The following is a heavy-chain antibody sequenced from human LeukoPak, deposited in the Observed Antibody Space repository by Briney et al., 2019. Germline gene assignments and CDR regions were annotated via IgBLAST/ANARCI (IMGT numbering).Heavy chain of an antibody. V-gene: IGHV4-34*01. CDR3: ARDLPYNYDILTGYFRWFDP. D-gene: IGHD3-9*01. Sequence: SETLSLTCAVYGGSFSGYYWSWIRQPPGKGPEWIGEINHSGSTNYNPSLKSRVTISVDTSKNQFSLKLSSVTAADTAVYYCARDLPYNYDILTGYFRWFDPWGQGTLVTVSS. J-gene: IGHJ5*02. CDR2: INHSGST. CDR1: GGSFSGYY.